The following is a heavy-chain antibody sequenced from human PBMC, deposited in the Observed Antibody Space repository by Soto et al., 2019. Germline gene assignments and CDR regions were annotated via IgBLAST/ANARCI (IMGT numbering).Heavy chain of an antibody. V-gene: IGHV3-30*03. D-gene: IGHD2-2*01. CDR1: GFTFSSYA. CDR3: ATIVLHNAFDI. Sequence: EQLLESGGGLVQPGGSLRLSCAASGFTFSSYAMTWVRQAPGKGLEWVAVMSFDGSVKYYADSVKGRFTISRDNSKKTLYLQMNSLRAEDTDVYYCATIVLHNAFDIWGQGTMVTVSS. CDR2: MSFDGSVK. J-gene: IGHJ3*02.